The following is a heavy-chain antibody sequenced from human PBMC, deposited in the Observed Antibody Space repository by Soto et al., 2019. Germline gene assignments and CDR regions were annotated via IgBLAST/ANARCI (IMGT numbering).Heavy chain of an antibody. CDR2: IYYSGST. D-gene: IGHD3-3*01. Sequence: GGSISSYYWSWIRQPPGKRLEWIGYIYYSGSTNYNPSLKSRVTISVDTSKNQFSLKLSSVTAADTAVYYCARYYDFWSGPNNYGMEVWGQGTTVTVSS. CDR1: GGSISSYY. CDR3: ARYYDFWSGPNNYGMEV. J-gene: IGHJ6*02. V-gene: IGHV4-59*01.